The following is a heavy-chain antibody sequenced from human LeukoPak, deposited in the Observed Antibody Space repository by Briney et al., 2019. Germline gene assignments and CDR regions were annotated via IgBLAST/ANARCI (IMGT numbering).Heavy chain of an antibody. Sequence: PSQTLSLTCTVSGGSNSSGSYYWTWIRQPAGKGLEWIGRIYTSGSTNHNPSLKSRVTISLDTSKNQFSLKLISVTAADTAVYFCARERTDTSMDYWGQGTLVTVSS. CDR3: ARERTDTSMDY. D-gene: IGHD5-18*01. J-gene: IGHJ4*02. V-gene: IGHV4-61*02. CDR2: IYTSGST. CDR1: GGSNSSGSYY.